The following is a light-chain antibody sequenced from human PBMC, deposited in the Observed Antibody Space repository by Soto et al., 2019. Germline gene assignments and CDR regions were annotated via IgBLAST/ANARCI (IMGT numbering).Light chain of an antibody. CDR1: QSLAYSDGNSH. Sequence: DVVLTQSPLSLPVTLGQPASISCRSSQSLAYSDGNSHLNWFQQRPGQSPRRLIYRVSNRDSGVPDRFSGSGSGTDFTLKISRVEAVDVGADYSVRVKRWPKTFGQG. CDR3: VRVKRWPKT. CDR2: RVS. J-gene: IGKJ1*01. V-gene: IGKV2-30*01.